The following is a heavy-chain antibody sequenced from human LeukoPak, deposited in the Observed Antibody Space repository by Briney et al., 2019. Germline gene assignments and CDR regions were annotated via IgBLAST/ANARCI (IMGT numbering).Heavy chain of an antibody. J-gene: IGHJ4*02. D-gene: IGHD5-12*01. Sequence: SDTLTLTCTVSGGSISSYYWSWIRQPPGKGLEWIGYIYYSGSTNFNPSLKSRVTISVDTSKNQFSLKLSSVTAADTAVYYCARMGVDSPNFDYWGQGTLVTVSS. CDR1: GGSISSYY. V-gene: IGHV4-59*01. CDR2: IYYSGST. CDR3: ARMGVDSPNFDY.